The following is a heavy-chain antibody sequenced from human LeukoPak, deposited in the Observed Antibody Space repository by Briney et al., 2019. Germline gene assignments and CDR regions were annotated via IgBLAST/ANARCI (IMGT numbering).Heavy chain of an antibody. CDR2: ISWNSGSI. D-gene: IGHD4-17*01. Sequence: GGSLRLSCAASGSTFDDYAMHWVRQAPGKGLEWVSGISWNSGSIGYADSVKGRFTISRDNAKNSLYLQMNSLRAEDTALYYCAKGDDYGSLFDYWGQGTLVTVSS. J-gene: IGHJ4*02. CDR3: AKGDDYGSLFDY. CDR1: GSTFDDYA. V-gene: IGHV3-9*01.